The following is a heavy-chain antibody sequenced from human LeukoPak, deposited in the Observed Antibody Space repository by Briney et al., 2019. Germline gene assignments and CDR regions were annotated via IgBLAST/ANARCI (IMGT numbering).Heavy chain of an antibody. J-gene: IGHJ6*03. Sequence: SDTLSLTCDVSGYSISSTNWWGWIRQPPGKGLEWIGYIYYSGSIYYNPSLESRITMSVDTSKNQFSLKLRSVTAVDTAVYYCARESLGYCSGSTCYYFYMDFWGKGTTVTVSS. D-gene: IGHD2-15*01. CDR3: ARESLGYCSGSTCYYFYMDF. V-gene: IGHV4-28*05. CDR2: IYYSGSI. CDR1: GYSISSTNW.